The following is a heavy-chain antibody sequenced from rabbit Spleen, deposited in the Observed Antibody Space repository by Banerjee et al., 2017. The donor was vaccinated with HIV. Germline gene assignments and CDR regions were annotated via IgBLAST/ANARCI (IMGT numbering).Heavy chain of an antibody. CDR1: GFDFSSYG. V-gene: IGHV1S47*01. CDR2: IDPVFGIT. D-gene: IGHD4-1*01. J-gene: IGHJ4*01. Sequence: QEQLVESGGGLVQPGGSLKLSCKASGFDFSSYGVSWVRQAPGKGLEWIGYIDPVFGITYYANWVNGQFSISSHNAQNTLFLQLNSLTAADTATYFCVREVAAKFGLWGPGTLVTVS. CDR3: VREVAAKFGL.